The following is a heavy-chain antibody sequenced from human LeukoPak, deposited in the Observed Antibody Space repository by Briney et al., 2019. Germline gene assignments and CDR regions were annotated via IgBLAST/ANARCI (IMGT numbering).Heavy chain of an antibody. D-gene: IGHD3-3*01. CDR1: GFTFDDYT. V-gene: IGHV3-43*01. CDR2: ISWDSGNT. J-gene: IGHJ6*02. CDR3: AKEGFWSGYYSGSSYGMDV. Sequence: GGSLRLSCAASGFTFDDYTMHWVRQAPGKGLEWVSLISWDSGNTYYADSVKGRFTISRDNSKNSLYLQMNSLGTEDTALYYCAKEGFWSGYYSGSSYGMDVWGQGTTVTVSS.